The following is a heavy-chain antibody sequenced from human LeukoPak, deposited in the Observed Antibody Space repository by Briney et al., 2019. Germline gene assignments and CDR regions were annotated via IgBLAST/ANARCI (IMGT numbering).Heavy chain of an antibody. D-gene: IGHD5-12*01. CDR3: AKLPSPAGLRSGYDLALDY. CDR1: GFTFSSYA. J-gene: IGHJ4*02. V-gene: IGHV3-23*01. CDR2: ISGSGGST. Sequence: GGSLRLSCAASGFTFSSYAMSWVRQAPGKGLEWVSAISGSGGSTYYADSVKGRFTISRDNSKNTLYLQMNSLRAGDTAVYYCAKLPSPAGLRSGYDLALDYWGQGILVTVSS.